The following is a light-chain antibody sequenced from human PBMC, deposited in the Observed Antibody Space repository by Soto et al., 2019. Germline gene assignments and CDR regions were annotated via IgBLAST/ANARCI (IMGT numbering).Light chain of an antibody. CDR1: QSISSW. CDR2: DAS. Sequence: DIQMTQSPSTLSASVGDRVTITCRASQSISSWLAWYQQKPGKAPKLLIYDASSWESGVPSRFSGSGSGTEFTLTISSLQPEDFATYYCQQYNSYPWTFGQGTKVEIK. CDR3: QQYNSYPWT. J-gene: IGKJ1*01. V-gene: IGKV1-5*01.